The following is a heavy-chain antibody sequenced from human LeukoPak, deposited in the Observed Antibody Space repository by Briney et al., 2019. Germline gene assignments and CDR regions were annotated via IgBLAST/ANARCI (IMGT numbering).Heavy chain of an antibody. V-gene: IGHV3-23*01. CDR1: GFALRRDI. CDR3: AKETMFRGRGYVQH. CDR2: ISGSGGST. J-gene: IGHJ1*01. D-gene: IGHD3-10*01. Sequence: GGSPRPSCEAAGFALRRDIMHWVRHATGQGMEWVSAISGSGGSTYYADSVKGRFTTSRDTSTNTLYLQMNSLGAEDTAVYYCAKETMFRGRGYVQHGGQGTLVTVSS.